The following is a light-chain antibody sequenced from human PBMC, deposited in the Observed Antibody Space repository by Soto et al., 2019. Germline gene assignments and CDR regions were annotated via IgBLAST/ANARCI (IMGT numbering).Light chain of an antibody. CDR1: QSVSSTY. CDR3: QQYDTSPPNLT. Sequence: EIVLTQSQGTLSLSPGERPTLSCRASQSVSSTYLAWYQQKPGQSPRLLIYGASSRAAGIPDRFSGSGFGTDFTLTISRLEPEDSAVYYCQQYDTSPPNLTFGGGTKVEIK. J-gene: IGKJ4*01. CDR2: GAS. V-gene: IGKV3-20*01.